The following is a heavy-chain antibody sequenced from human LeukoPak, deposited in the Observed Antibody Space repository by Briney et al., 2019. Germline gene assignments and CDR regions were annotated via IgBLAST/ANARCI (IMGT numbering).Heavy chain of an antibody. J-gene: IGHJ4*02. CDR1: GYNFPNYW. CDR2: IYPGASET. D-gene: IGHD2-2*01. V-gene: IGHV5-51*01. Sequence: GESLKISCKGSGYNFPNYWIGWVRPMPGKGLEWMGIIYPGASETIYSPSFEGQVTISANRSIITAYLQWSSLKASDTAMYYCARLRSFTNSYFDYWGQGTLVTVSS. CDR3: ARLRSFTNSYFDY.